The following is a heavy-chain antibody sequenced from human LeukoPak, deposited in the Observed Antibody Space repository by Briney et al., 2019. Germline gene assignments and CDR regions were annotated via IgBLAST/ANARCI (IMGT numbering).Heavy chain of an antibody. Sequence: ASVNVSCKASGGTFSSYAISWVRQAPGQGLEWMGGIIPIFGTANYAQKFQGRVTITADESTSTAYMELSSLRSEDMAVYYCARDRGLRWLNDWGQGTLVTVSS. J-gene: IGHJ4*02. CDR3: ARDRGLRWLND. CDR1: GGTFSSYA. D-gene: IGHD4-17*01. V-gene: IGHV1-69*13. CDR2: IIPIFGTA.